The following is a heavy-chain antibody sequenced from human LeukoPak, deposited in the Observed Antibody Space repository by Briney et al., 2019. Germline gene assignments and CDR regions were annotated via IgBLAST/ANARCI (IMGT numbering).Heavy chain of an antibody. CDR1: GYTFSDYH. V-gene: IGHV1-46*01. Sequence: GASVKVSCKASGYTFSDYHMHWVRQAPGQGLEWMGRIIPSGGSTTYAQKFQGRVTMTRDMSTNTVYMELSSLRSEDTAVYYCARAGSSGWYFDYWGQGTLVTVSS. D-gene: IGHD6-19*01. CDR2: IIPSGGST. J-gene: IGHJ4*02. CDR3: ARAGSSGWYFDY.